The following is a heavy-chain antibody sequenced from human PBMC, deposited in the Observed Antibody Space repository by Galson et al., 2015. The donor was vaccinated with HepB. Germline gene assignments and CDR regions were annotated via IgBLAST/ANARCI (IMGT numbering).Heavy chain of an antibody. CDR3: ARGIAVAWSYYFDY. J-gene: IGHJ4*02. V-gene: IGHV1-18*04. D-gene: IGHD6-19*01. CDR2: ISAYNGNT. CDR1: GYTFTSYG. Sequence: SVKVSCKASGYTFTSYGISWVRQAPGQGLEWMGWISAYNGNTNYAQKFQGRVTMTTDTFTSTAYMDLRSLRSDDTAVYYCARGIAVAWSYYFDYWGQGTLVTVSS.